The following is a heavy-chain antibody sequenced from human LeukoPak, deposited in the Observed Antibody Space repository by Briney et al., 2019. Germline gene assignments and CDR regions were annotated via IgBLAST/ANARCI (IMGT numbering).Heavy chain of an antibody. CDR3: ARGLMGAGSSGAFDI. CDR2: INHSGST. CDR1: GGSFSGYY. V-gene: IGHV4-34*01. J-gene: IGHJ3*02. D-gene: IGHD1-26*01. Sequence: PETLSLTCAVYGGSFSGYYWNWIRQPPGKGLEWIGEINHSGSTNYISSLKSRVTISIDTSKNQFSLKMSSVTAADTAVYYCARGLMGAGSSGAFDIWGQGTLVTVSS.